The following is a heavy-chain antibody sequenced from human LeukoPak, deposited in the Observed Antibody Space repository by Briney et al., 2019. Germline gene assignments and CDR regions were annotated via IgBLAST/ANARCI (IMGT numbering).Heavy chain of an antibody. J-gene: IGHJ3*02. CDR1: GYTFTSNY. D-gene: IGHD2-15*01. CDR3: ARGLGYCSGGTCAPGALDI. V-gene: IGHV1-2*02. Sequence: ASVKVSCKASGYTFTSNYIHWVRQAPGQGLEWMGWLNPNSGDTNYAQNFQGRVTMTRDRSISTAYMELSRLTSDDTAVYSCARGLGYCSGGTCAPGALDIWGQGTMVTVSS. CDR2: LNPNSGDT.